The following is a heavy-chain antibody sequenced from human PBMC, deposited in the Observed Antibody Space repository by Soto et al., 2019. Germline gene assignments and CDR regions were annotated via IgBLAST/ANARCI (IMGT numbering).Heavy chain of an antibody. J-gene: IGHJ3*02. CDR1: GGSFSGYY. Sequence: SETLSLTCAVYGGSFSGYYWSWIRQPPGKGLEWIGEINHSGSTNYNPSLKSRVTISVDTSKNQFSLKLSSVTAADTAVYYCARDYHSGGAFDIWGQGTMVTVSS. CDR2: INHSGST. D-gene: IGHD6-19*01. V-gene: IGHV4-34*01. CDR3: ARDYHSGGAFDI.